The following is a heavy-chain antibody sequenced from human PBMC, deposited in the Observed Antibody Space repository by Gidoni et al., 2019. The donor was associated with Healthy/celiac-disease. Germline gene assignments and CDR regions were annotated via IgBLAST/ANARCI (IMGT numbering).Heavy chain of an antibody. CDR1: GYTFTSYA. CDR3: ASVPLWFGELPSPLMDV. CDR2: INAGNGNT. J-gene: IGHJ6*04. D-gene: IGHD3-10*01. V-gene: IGHV1-3*01. Sequence: QVQLVQSGAEVKKPGASVKVSCKASGYTFTSYAMHWVRQAPGQRLEWMGWINAGNGNTKYSQKFQGRVTITRDTSASTAYMELSSLRSEDTAVYYCASVPLWFGELPSPLMDVWGKGTTVTVSS.